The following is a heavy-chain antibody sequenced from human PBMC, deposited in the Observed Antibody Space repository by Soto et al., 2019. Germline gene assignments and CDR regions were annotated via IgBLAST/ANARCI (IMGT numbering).Heavy chain of an antibody. CDR1: GFTFSGSA. J-gene: IGHJ4*02. CDR2: IRSKANNYAT. D-gene: IGHD2-8*02. CDR3: TRLEDILVVVHADS. Sequence: EVQLVESGGGLVQPGGSLKLSCAASGFTFSGSAMHWDRQASGKGLEWVGRIRSKANNYATAYAASVKGRFTISRDDSKNTAYLQMNSLKTEDTALYYCTRLEDILVVVHADSWGQGTLVTVSS. V-gene: IGHV3-73*01.